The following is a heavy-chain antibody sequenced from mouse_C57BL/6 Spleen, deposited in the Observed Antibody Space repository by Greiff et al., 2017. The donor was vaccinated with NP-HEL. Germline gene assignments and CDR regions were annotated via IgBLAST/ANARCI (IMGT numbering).Heavy chain of an antibody. V-gene: IGHV1-61*01. D-gene: IGHD2-3*01. J-gene: IGHJ3*01. CDR1: GYTFTSYW. Sequence: QVQLKQPGAELVRPGSSVKLSCKASGYTFTSYWMDWVKQRPGQGLEWIGNIYPSDSETHYNQKFKDKATLTGDKSYSPAYLQFSSLTSEDSAIYNCARCADGEAWLAYRDHGPLLTVSA. CDR3: ARCADGEAWLAY. CDR2: IYPSDSET.